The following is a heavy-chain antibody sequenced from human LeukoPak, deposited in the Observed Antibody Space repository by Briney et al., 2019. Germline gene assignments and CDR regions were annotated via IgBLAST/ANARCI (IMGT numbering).Heavy chain of an antibody. Sequence: SETLSLTCTVSGGSISSYYWSWIRQPPGKGLEWIGYIYYSGSTNYNPSLKSRVTISVDTSKNQFSLKLSSVTAADTAVYYCARASNYDILTGYPYYYGMDVWGQGTTVTVSS. J-gene: IGHJ6*02. CDR2: IYYSGST. CDR1: GGSISSYY. D-gene: IGHD3-9*01. CDR3: ARASNYDILTGYPYYYGMDV. V-gene: IGHV4-59*08.